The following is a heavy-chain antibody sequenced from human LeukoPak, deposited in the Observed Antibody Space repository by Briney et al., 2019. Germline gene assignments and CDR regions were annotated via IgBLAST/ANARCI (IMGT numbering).Heavy chain of an antibody. CDR2: IYYSGST. Sequence: SETLSLTCTVSGGSISSSSYYWGWIRQPPGKGLEWIGSIYYSGSTYYNPSLKSRVTISVDTSKNQFSLKLSSVTAADTAVYYCARGTGYCSSTCCYGAFYYGMDVWGQGTTVTVSS. D-gene: IGHD2-2*01. CDR3: ARGTGYCSSTCCYGAFYYGMDV. V-gene: IGHV4-39*07. J-gene: IGHJ6*02. CDR1: GGSISSSSYY.